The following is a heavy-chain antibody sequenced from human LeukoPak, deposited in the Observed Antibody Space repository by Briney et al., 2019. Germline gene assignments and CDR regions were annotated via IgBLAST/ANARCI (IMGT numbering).Heavy chain of an antibody. CDR2: IRSKAYGGTT. V-gene: IGHV3-49*04. CDR1: GFTFGDYA. J-gene: IGHJ4*02. D-gene: IGHD2-8*01. Sequence: GSLRLSCTASGFTFGDYAMSWVRQAPGKGLEWVGFIRSKAYGGTTEYAASVKGRFTISRDNSNNTLYLQMISLRVEDTAVYFCAKLYEPDYWGQGTLVTVSS. CDR3: AKLYEPDY.